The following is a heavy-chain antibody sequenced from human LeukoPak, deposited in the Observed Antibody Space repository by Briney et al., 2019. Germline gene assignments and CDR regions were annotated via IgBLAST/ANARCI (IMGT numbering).Heavy chain of an antibody. Sequence: GESLKISCAASGFIFSSFAMRWVRLAPGKGLEWVSAISGSGDTTYYTDSVKGRFTISGDNSKNTVYLQMNSLRAEDTAVYYCARRDSRGWFDYWGQGTLVTVSS. D-gene: IGHD6-19*01. V-gene: IGHV3-23*01. CDR2: ISGSGDTT. CDR1: GFIFSSFA. J-gene: IGHJ4*02. CDR3: ARRDSRGWFDY.